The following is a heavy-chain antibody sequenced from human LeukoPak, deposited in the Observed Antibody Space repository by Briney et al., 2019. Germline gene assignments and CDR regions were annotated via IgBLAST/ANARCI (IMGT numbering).Heavy chain of an antibody. Sequence: ASVKVSCKASGYTFTSYYMHWVRQAPGQGLEWMGIINPSGGSTSYAQKFQGRVTMTRDTSTSTVYMELSSLRSEDTAVYYCARDYDIVVVPAARAWFDPWGQGTLVTVSS. CDR3: ARDYDIVVVPAARAWFDP. CDR1: GYTFTSYY. J-gene: IGHJ5*02. V-gene: IGHV1-46*01. CDR2: INPSGGST. D-gene: IGHD2-2*01.